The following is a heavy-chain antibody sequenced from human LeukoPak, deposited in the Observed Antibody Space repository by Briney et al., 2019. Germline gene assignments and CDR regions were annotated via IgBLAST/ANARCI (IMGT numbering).Heavy chain of an antibody. CDR3: ARALLPNYYDSSGYWAY. V-gene: IGHV1-46*01. D-gene: IGHD3-22*01. Sequence: GASVKVSCKASGYTFTGYYMHWVRQAPGQGLEWMGKINPSGGSTSYAQKFQGRVTMTRDMSTSTVYMELSSLRSEDTAVYYCARALLPNYYDSSGYWAYWGQGSLVTVSS. CDR2: INPSGGST. CDR1: GYTFTGYY. J-gene: IGHJ4*02.